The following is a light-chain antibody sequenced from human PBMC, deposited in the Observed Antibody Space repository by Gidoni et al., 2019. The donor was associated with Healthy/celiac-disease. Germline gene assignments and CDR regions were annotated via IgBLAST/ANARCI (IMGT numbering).Light chain of an antibody. CDR2: EVS. Sequence: QSALTQPPSVSESPGQSITISCTGTSIDVGGYNYVSWYQQHPGKAPKLMIYEVSNRPSGVPDRFSGSKSGNTASLTISGLQAEDEADYYCSSYTGSSTWVFGGGTKVTVL. J-gene: IGLJ3*02. CDR1: SIDVGGYNY. V-gene: IGLV2-14*01. CDR3: SSYTGSSTWV.